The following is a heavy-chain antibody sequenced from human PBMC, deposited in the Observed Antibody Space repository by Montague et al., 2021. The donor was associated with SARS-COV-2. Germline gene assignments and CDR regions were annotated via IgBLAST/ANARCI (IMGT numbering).Heavy chain of an antibody. Sequence: SETLSLTSTVTGGPISGSSDYWGWIRQSPGKGLEWIASVDYSGNTYYXPSLKSRLTISVDTSKNQFSLKLNSVTAADTALYYCARREYSYGWGDWGQGTLVTVSS. D-gene: IGHD5-18*01. CDR1: GGPISGSSDY. J-gene: IGHJ4*02. CDR3: ARREYSYGWGD. V-gene: IGHV4-39*01. CDR2: VDYSGNT.